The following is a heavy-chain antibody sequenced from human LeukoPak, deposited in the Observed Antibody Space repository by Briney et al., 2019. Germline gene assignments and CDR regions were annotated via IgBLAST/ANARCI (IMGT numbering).Heavy chain of an antibody. Sequence: GGSLRLSCAASGFTFSSYAMSWVRQAPGKGLEWVSTISGSGGSTKYADSVKGRFTISRDNSKNTLYLQMNSLRAEDTAVYYCAKDLDSGYYPFDHWGQGTLVTVSS. CDR2: ISGSGGST. J-gene: IGHJ4*02. CDR1: GFTFSSYA. D-gene: IGHD5-12*01. V-gene: IGHV3-23*01. CDR3: AKDLDSGYYPFDH.